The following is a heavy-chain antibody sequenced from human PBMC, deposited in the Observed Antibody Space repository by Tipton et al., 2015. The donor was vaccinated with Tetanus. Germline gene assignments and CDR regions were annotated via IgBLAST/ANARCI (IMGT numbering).Heavy chain of an antibody. V-gene: IGHV1-18*01. CDR3: ARGRGLGPHEFFEH. Sequence: QVQLVQSGAEVKKPGASVKVSCKASGYTFTHYGVNWVRQAPGQGLEWMGWISPFNNNINYAEKFQGRLPMTTDRSTSTVYMELGSLVSDAPAVYYCARGRGLGPHEFFEHWGQGTLVTVSS. D-gene: IGHD6-19*01. J-gene: IGHJ1*01. CDR2: ISPFNNNI. CDR1: GYTFTHYG.